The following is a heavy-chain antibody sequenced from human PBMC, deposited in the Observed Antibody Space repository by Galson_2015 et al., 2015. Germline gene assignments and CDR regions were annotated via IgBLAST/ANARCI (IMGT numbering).Heavy chain of an antibody. Sequence: SLRLSCAASGFTVSSIYMSWVRQAPGKGLEWVSVIYSGGSTYYADSVKGRFTISRDNSKNTLYLQMNSLRAEDTAVYYCARDASYYDSSGYYGYFQHWGQGTLVTVSS. CDR1: GFTVSSIY. CDR3: ARDASYYDSSGYYGYFQH. D-gene: IGHD3-22*01. V-gene: IGHV3-53*01. J-gene: IGHJ1*01. CDR2: IYSGGST.